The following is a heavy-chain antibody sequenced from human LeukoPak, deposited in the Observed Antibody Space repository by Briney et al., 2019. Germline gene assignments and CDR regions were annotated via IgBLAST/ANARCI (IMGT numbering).Heavy chain of an antibody. CDR3: ARHADYYYYMDA. D-gene: IGHD2-2*01. CDR1: GGSFSGSY. Sequence: SETLSLTCAVYGGSFSGSYWSWIRQPPGKGLEWIGSIYYSGSTYYNPSLKSRVTISVDTSKNQFSLKLSSVTAADTAVYYCARHADYYYYMDAWGKGTTVTISS. CDR2: IYYSGST. J-gene: IGHJ6*03. V-gene: IGHV4-34*01.